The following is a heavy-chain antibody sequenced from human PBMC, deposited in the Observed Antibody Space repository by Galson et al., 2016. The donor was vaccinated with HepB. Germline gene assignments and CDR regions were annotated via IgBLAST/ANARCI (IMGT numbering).Heavy chain of an antibody. CDR1: GDSASANGVF. CDR2: TYYRSKWYN. V-gene: IGHV6-1*01. CDR3: ARRIFAPYNYGMDV. Sequence: CAISGDSASANGVFWNWIRQSPSRGLEWLGRTYYRSKWYNDYAVSVKSRISINTDTSKNQFSLQLNSVTPEDTAIYYCARRIFAPYNYGMDVWGQGTTVTVSS. J-gene: IGHJ6*02.